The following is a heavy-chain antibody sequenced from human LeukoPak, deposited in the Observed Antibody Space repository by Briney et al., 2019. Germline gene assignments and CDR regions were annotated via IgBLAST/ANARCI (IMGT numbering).Heavy chain of an antibody. CDR2: ISGSGGST. CDR3: AKDGYDILTGYYTSYFDD. D-gene: IGHD3-9*01. Sequence: GGSLRLSCAASGFTFSSYAMSWVRQAPGKGLEWVSAISGSGGSTYYADSVKGRFTISRDNSKNTLYLQMNSLRAEDTAVYYCAKDGYDILTGYYTSYFDDWGQGTLVTVSS. CDR1: GFTFSSYA. V-gene: IGHV3-23*01. J-gene: IGHJ4*02.